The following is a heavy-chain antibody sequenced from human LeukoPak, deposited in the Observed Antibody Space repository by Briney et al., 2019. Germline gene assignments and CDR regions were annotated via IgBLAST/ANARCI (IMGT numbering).Heavy chain of an antibody. CDR1: GYTFSSYW. CDR2: IYPGDSDT. V-gene: IGHV5-51*01. J-gene: IGHJ4*02. D-gene: IGHD3-16*01. Sequence: GESLKISCKASGYTFSSYWIGWVRQMPGKGLEWMGIIYPGDSDTRYSPSFQGLVSISADKSISTAYVQWSSLKASDTAMYYCARPKFGGGSDHWGQGTLVTVSS. CDR3: ARPKFGGGSDH.